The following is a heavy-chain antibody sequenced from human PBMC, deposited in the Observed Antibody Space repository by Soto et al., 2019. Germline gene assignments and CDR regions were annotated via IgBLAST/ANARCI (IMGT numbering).Heavy chain of an antibody. V-gene: IGHV4-59*01. CDR2: IYYSGST. CDR1: GGSISSYY. CDR3: ASSISTAGGDPASFDY. Sequence: SETLSLTCTVSGGSISSYYWSWIRQPPGKGLEWIGYIYYSGSTNYNPSLKSRVTISVDTSKNQFSLKLSSVTAADTAVYYCASSISTAGGDPASFDYWGQGTLVTVSS. D-gene: IGHD4-17*01. J-gene: IGHJ4*02.